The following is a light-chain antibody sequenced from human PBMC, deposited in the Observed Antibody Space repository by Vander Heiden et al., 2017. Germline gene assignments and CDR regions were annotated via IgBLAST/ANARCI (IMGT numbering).Light chain of an antibody. CDR2: AAS. CDR3: RQSYGTPRVT. CDR1: QSISSY. V-gene: IGKV1-39*01. J-gene: IGKJ3*01. Sequence: NPMTQSPSSLSASVGDRVTITCRASQSISSYLNWYQQKPGRAPKLLIYAASSLQSGVPSGFSSSRAGTDVTLTISSLQAEDFATVYCRQSYGTPRVTFGPGTKVDIK.